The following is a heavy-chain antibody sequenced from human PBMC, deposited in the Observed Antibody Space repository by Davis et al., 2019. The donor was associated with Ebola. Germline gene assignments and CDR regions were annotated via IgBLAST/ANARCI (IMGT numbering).Heavy chain of an antibody. CDR2: INTNTGNP. D-gene: IGHD2-21*01. J-gene: IGHJ4*02. V-gene: IGHV7-4-1*02. CDR3: ARGRAISDY. Sequence: ASVKVSCKASGYTFTDHTMNWVRQAPGQGLEWMGWINTNTGNPTYAHGFTGRFVFSLDTSVSTAYLQISSLKAEDTAVYYCARGRAISDYWGQGTLVTVSS. CDR1: GYTFTDHT.